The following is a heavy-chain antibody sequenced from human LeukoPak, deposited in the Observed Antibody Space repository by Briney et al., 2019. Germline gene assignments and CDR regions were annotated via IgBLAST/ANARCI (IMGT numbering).Heavy chain of an antibody. CDR3: ARNMGGLRIPLDL. CDR1: GFRFSDYY. CDR2: INSGSNTI. Sequence: PGGSLRLSCAGSGFRFSDYYMSWIRQAPGKCLEWISYINSGSNTIYYADSLKGRFTISRDNSKSLVFLQMNSLRADDTAVYFCARNMGGLRIPLDLWGQGTLVTVAS. D-gene: IGHD3-16*01. J-gene: IGHJ5*02. V-gene: IGHV3-11*04.